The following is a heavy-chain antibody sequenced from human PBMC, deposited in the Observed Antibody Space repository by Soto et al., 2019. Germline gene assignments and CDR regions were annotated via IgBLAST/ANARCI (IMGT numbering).Heavy chain of an antibody. D-gene: IGHD2-15*01. V-gene: IGHV4-59*01. CDR3: ARSGVWEVVAAFDY. Sequence: HSGSLCISCAECGCAFSSYYRSWIRQSPEKGLEWVGYIYSSGSTNYNPSLKSRVTISVDTSKNQFSLKLSSVTAADTAVYYCARSGVWEVVAAFDYWGQGTLVTVSS. CDR2: IYSSGST. CDR1: GCAFSSYY. J-gene: IGHJ4*02.